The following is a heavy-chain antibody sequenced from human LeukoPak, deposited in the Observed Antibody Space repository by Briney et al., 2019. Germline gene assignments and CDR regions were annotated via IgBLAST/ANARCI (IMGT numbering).Heavy chain of an antibody. V-gene: IGHV3-30*18. CDR2: ISYVGSNK. J-gene: IGHJ4*02. CDR3: ANLAYCGGDCARPPFDY. Sequence: TGGSLTLSCAASRFTFSSYSMHWVRQAPGKGLECVAVISYVGSNKYYADSVKGRFTISRDNSKNTLYLQMNSLRAEDTAVYYCANLAYCGGDCARPPFDYWGQGTLVTVSS. D-gene: IGHD2-21*02. CDR1: RFTFSSYS.